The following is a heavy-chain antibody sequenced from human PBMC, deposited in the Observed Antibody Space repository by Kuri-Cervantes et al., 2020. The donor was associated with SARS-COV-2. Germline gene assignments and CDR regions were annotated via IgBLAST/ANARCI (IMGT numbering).Heavy chain of an antibody. CDR3: ARLSLYYDFWSGYLH. CDR2: ISAYNGNT. J-gene: IGHJ4*02. Sequence: ASVKVSCKASGYTFTSYGINWVRQAPGQGLEWMGWISAYNGNTNYAQKLQGRVIMTTDTSTSTAYMELRSLRSGDTAVYYCARLSLYYDFWSGYLHWGQGTLVTVSS. CDR1: GYTFTSYG. V-gene: IGHV1-18*01. D-gene: IGHD3-3*01.